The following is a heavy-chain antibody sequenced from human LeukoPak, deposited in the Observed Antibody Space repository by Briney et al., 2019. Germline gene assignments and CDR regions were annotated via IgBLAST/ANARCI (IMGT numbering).Heavy chain of an antibody. D-gene: IGHD5-18*01. V-gene: IGHV4-38-2*02. CDR2: IYYSGST. Sequence: SETLSLTCTVSGYSISSGYYWGWIRQPPGKGLEWIGSIYYSGSTYYNPSLKSRVTISVDTSKNQFSLKLSSVTAADTAVYYCARGWAAMGLDVWGKGTTVTVSS. J-gene: IGHJ6*04. CDR1: GYSISSGYY. CDR3: ARGWAAMGLDV.